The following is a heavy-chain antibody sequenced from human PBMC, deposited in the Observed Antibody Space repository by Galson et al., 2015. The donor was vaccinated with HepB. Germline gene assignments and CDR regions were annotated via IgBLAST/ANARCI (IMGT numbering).Heavy chain of an antibody. Sequence: SLRLSCAASGFTFSSYAMHWVRQAPGKGLEWVAVISYDGSNKYYADSVKGRFTISRDNSKNTLYLQMNSLRAEDTAVYYCARGATLDYFDYWGQGTLVTVSS. D-gene: IGHD6-13*01. V-gene: IGHV3-30-3*01. CDR1: GFTFSSYA. CDR3: ARGATLDYFDY. CDR2: ISYDGSNK. J-gene: IGHJ4*02.